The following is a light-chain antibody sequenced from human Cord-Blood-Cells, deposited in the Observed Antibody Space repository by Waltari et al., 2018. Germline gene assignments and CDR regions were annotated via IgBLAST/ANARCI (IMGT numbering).Light chain of an antibody. CDR2: AAS. CDR1: QSISSY. J-gene: IGKJ1*01. Sequence: DIEITQSPSSLPASLGDRVTITCRASQSISSYLNWYHQKPGKAPKLLIYAASSLQSGVPSRFSGSGSGTDFTLTISSLQPEDFATYYWQQSYRTPRTFGQGTKVEIK. CDR3: QQSYRTPRT. V-gene: IGKV1-39*01.